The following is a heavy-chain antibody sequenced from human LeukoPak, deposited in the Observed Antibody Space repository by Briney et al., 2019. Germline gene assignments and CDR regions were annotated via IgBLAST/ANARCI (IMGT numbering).Heavy chain of an antibody. CDR1: GFTFSSYG. D-gene: IGHD2-15*01. V-gene: IGHV3-30*18. Sequence: QPGGSLRLSCAASGFTFSSYGMHWVRQAPGKGLEWVAVISYDGSNKYYADSVKGRFTISRDNAKNSLYLQMNSLRAEDTALYYCAKDSSGSSNYFDYWGQGTLVTVSS. CDR2: ISYDGSNK. CDR3: AKDSSGSSNYFDY. J-gene: IGHJ4*02.